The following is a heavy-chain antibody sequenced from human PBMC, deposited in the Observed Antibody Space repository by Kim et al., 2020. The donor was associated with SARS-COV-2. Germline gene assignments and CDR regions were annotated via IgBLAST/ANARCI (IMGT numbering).Heavy chain of an antibody. Sequence: SETLSLTCTVSGGSISSYYWSWIRQPPGKGLEWIGYIYYSGSTNYNPSLKSRVTISADTSKNQFSLKLSSVTAADTAVYYCARDSSWYGGYWFDPWGQGTLVTVSS. J-gene: IGHJ5*02. CDR2: IYYSGST. V-gene: IGHV4-59*01. CDR1: GGSISSYY. D-gene: IGHD3-10*01. CDR3: ARDSSWYGGYWFDP.